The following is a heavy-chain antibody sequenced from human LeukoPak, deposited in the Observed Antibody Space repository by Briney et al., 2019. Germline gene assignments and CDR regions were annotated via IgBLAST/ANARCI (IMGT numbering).Heavy chain of an antibody. CDR3: ARSEQQDFGDYEFDY. Sequence: GGSLRLSCAASGFTFSTYAMHWVRQAPGKGLEYVSAISIDGDSTYYANSVKGRFTISRDNSKNTLYLQMGSLRAEDMAVYYCARSEQQDFGDYEFDYWGQGTLVTVSS. D-gene: IGHD4-17*01. J-gene: IGHJ4*02. V-gene: IGHV3-64*01. CDR1: GFTFSTYA. CDR2: ISIDGDST.